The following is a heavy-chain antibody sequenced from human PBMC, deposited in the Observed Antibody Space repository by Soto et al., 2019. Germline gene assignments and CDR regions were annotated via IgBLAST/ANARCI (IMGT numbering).Heavy chain of an antibody. CDR1: GFTFSSYA. D-gene: IGHD2-2*01. CDR3: AKAQLGYYYYGMDV. Sequence: TGGSLRLSCAASGFTFSSYAMSWVRQAPGKGLEWVSAISGSGGSTYYADSVKGRFTISRDNSKNTLYLQMNSLRAEDTAVYYCAKAQLGYYYYGMDVWGQGTTVTVSS. V-gene: IGHV3-23*01. J-gene: IGHJ6*02. CDR2: ISGSGGST.